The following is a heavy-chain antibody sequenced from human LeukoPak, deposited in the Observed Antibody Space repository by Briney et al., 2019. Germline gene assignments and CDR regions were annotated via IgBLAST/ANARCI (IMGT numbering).Heavy chain of an antibody. D-gene: IGHD3-22*01. CDR2: INHSGST. J-gene: IGHJ4*02. CDR1: GGSISSSSYY. CDR3: ARERMYYYDSSGHFDY. Sequence: SETLSLTCTVSGGSISSSSYYWGWIRQPPGKGLEWIGEINHSGSTNYNPSLKSRVTISVDTSKNQFSLKLSSVTAADTAVYYCARERMYYYDSSGHFDYWGQGTLVTVSS. V-gene: IGHV4-39*07.